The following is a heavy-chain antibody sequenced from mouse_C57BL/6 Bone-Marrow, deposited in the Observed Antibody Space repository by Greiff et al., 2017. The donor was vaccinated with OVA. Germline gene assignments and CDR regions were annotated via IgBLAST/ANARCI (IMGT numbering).Heavy chain of an antibody. CDR3: ARQLRRQEPFYWYFDV. Sequence: QVQLQQSGPELVKPGASVKISCKASGYAFSSSWMNWVKQRPGKGLEWIGRIYPGDGDTNYNGKFKGKATLTADKSSSTAYMQLSSLTSEDSAVYFCARQLRRQEPFYWYFDVWGTGTTVTVSS. V-gene: IGHV1-82*01. D-gene: IGHD3-2*02. J-gene: IGHJ1*03. CDR2: IYPGDGDT. CDR1: GYAFSSSW.